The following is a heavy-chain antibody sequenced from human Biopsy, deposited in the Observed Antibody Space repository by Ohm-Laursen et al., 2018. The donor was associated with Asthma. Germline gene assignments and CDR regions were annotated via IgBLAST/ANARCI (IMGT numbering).Heavy chain of an antibody. Sequence: GASVKVSCKASGYNFISFAIHWVRQAPGQRLEWMGWVNTGNGDTKYSQKFQGRVTITRDKSASTAYMELRSLRSEDTATYYCARTYYDFLTGQVKDVFGVWGQGTMVTVSS. CDR1: GYNFISFA. CDR3: ARTYYDFLTGQVKDVFGV. J-gene: IGHJ3*01. V-gene: IGHV1-3*04. CDR2: VNTGNGDT. D-gene: IGHD3-9*01.